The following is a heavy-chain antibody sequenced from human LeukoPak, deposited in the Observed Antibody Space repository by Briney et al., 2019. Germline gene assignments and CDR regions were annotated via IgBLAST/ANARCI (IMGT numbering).Heavy chain of an antibody. J-gene: IGHJ4*02. CDR3: ARGLFGELVFDY. V-gene: IGHV1-2*02. CDR2: INPNSGGT. D-gene: IGHD3-10*01. CDR1: GYTFTGYY. Sequence: ASVKVCCKASGYTFTGYYMHWVRQAPGQGLEWMGWINPNSGGTNYAQKFQGRVTMTTETSTTTAYMEMRSLKSDDTAVYFCARGLFGELVFDYWGQGTLVSVSS.